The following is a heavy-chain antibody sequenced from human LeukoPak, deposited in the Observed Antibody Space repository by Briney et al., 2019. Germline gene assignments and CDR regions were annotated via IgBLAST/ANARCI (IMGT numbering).Heavy chain of an antibody. CDR3: ARDGYSNVNYYYYYYMDV. Sequence: GSLRLSCAASGFTFSSYSMNWVRQAPGKGLEWVSSISSSSSYIYYADSVKGRFTISRDNAKNSLYLQMNSLRAEDTAVYYCARDGYSNVNYYYYYYMDVWGKGTTVTVSS. V-gene: IGHV3-21*01. J-gene: IGHJ6*03. CDR1: GFTFSSYS. D-gene: IGHD4-11*01. CDR2: ISSSSSYI.